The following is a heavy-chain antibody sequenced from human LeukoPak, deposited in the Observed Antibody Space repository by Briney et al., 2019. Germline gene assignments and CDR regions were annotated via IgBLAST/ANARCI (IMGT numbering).Heavy chain of an antibody. Sequence: GGSLRLSCVASGFTFSSYWMSWVRQAPGKGLEWVANIKQDGSENFYVDSVKGRFTISRDNAKNSLYLQMNSLRAEDTAVYYCARLGLAAAGSYYFDYWGQGTLVTVSS. V-gene: IGHV3-7*01. CDR3: ARLGLAAAGSYYFDY. D-gene: IGHD6-13*01. CDR2: IKQDGSEN. CDR1: GFTFSSYW. J-gene: IGHJ4*02.